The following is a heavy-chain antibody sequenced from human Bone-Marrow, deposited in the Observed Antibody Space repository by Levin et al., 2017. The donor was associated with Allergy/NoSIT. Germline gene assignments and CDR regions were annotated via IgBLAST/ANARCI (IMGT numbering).Heavy chain of an antibody. CDR2: IYHSGST. J-gene: IGHJ5*02. D-gene: IGHD7-27*01. CDR1: DGSISSSNW. Sequence: SQTLSLTCGVSDGSISSSNWWTWVRQPPGKGLEWIGEIYHSGSTNYNPSLKSRVTISVEKSKNQFSLKLSSVTAADAAVYYCARRNVLAPGEDWFDPWGQGTLVTVSS. V-gene: IGHV4-4*02. CDR3: ARRNVLAPGEDWFDP.